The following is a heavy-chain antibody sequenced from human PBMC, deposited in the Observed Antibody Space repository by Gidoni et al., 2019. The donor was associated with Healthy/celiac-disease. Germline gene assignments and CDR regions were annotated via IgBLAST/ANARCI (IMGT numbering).Heavy chain of an antibody. V-gene: IGHV3-23*01. J-gene: IGHJ4*02. Sequence: EVQLLESGGGLVQPGGSLRLSCAASGFTFSSYAMSWVRQAPGKGLEWVSAISGSGGSTYYADSVKGRFTISRDNSKNTLYLQMNSLRAEDTAVYYCAKETYIPNRSGGSCSFDYWGQGTLVTVSS. D-gene: IGHD2-15*01. CDR3: AKETYIPNRSGGSCSFDY. CDR1: GFTFSSYA. CDR2: ISGSGGST.